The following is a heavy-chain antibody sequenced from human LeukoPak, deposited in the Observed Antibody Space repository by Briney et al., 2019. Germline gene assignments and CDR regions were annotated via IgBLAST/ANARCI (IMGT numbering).Heavy chain of an antibody. CDR2: IKFDGSLA. D-gene: IGHD3-16*01. CDR1: GLTFSTYW. V-gene: IGHV3-74*01. J-gene: IGHJ2*01. CDR3: VAGHYDSRMYFDL. Sequence: GGSLRLSCGASGLTFSTYWIYWVRQAPGKGLVWVSQIKFDGSLASYADSVKGRFTISRDNTKNTLYLQMNSLRSEDTGVYYFVAGHYDSRMYFDLWGRGTLVIVSS.